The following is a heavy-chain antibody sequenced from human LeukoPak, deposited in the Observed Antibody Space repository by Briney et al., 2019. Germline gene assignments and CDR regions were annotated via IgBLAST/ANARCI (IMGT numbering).Heavy chain of an antibody. V-gene: IGHV4-30-4*01. CDR3: ARGHYYGSGLFDY. Sequence: SQTLSLTCTVSGGSISRGDYYWSWIRQPPGKGLEWIGYIYYSGSTYYNPSLKSRVTISVDTSKNQFSLKLSSVTAADTAVYYCARGHYYGSGLFDYWGQGTLVTVSS. CDR1: GGSISRGDYY. J-gene: IGHJ4*02. CDR2: IYYSGST. D-gene: IGHD3-10*01.